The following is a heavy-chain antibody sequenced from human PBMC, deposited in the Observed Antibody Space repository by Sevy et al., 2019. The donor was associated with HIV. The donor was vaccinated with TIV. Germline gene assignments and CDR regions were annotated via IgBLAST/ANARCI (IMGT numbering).Heavy chain of an antibody. J-gene: IGHJ6*02. D-gene: IGHD3-3*01. V-gene: IGHV4-4*07. Sequence: SETLSLTCTVSGGSISSYYWSWIRQPAGKGLEWIGRIYTSGSTNYNPSLKSRVTMSVDTSKNQFSLKLSSVTAADTAVYYCAREWIFGVVINLRGDYYGMDVWGQGTTVTVSS. CDR3: AREWIFGVVINLRGDYYGMDV. CDR2: IYTSGST. CDR1: GGSISSYY.